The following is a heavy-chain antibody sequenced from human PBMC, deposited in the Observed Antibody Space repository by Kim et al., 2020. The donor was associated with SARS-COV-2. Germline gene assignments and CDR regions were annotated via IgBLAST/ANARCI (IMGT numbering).Heavy chain of an antibody. CDR2: ISSSSSYI. V-gene: IGHV3-21*01. CDR1: GFTFSSYS. CDR3: ATGADDYGDYAFDY. Sequence: GGSLRLSCAASGFTFSSYSMNWVRQAPGKGLEWVSSISSSSSYIYYADSVKGRFTISRDNAKNSLYLQMNSLRAEDTAVYYCATGADDYGDYAFDYWGQGTLVTVSS. D-gene: IGHD4-17*01. J-gene: IGHJ4*02.